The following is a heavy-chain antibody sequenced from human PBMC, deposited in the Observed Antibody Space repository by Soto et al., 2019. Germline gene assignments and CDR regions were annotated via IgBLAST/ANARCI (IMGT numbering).Heavy chain of an antibody. CDR1: GFTFNSYW. CDR2: VNSDGSYT. Sequence: EVQLVESGGGLVQPGGSLRLSCAASGFTFNSYWIHWVRQAPGKGLVWVSRVNSDGSYTDYADSVKGRFTISRDNAKNTSSLQMDNLRVDDTALYYCVRVESLILIWGQGTLVTVSS. V-gene: IGHV3-74*01. CDR3: VRVESLILI. J-gene: IGHJ4*02. D-gene: IGHD2-21*01.